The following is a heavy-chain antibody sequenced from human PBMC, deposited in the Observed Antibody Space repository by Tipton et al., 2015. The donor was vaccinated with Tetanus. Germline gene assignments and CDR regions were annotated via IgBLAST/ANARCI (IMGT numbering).Heavy chain of an antibody. J-gene: IGHJ4*02. D-gene: IGHD3-3*01. CDR3: ATESLVFRRLLD. CDR1: HGSITSYY. Sequence: TLSLTCTVPHGSITSYYWTWMRQYPGKGLEWIGYIFYTGSTNYNPSFKSRVTMSVDTSKNQLSLKLDSVTSADTAVYYCATESLVFRRLLDWGPGILVTVSS. CDR2: IFYTGST. V-gene: IGHV4-59*03.